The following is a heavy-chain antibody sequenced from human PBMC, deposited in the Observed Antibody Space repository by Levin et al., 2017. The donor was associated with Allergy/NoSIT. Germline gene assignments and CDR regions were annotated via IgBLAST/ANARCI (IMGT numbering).Heavy chain of an antibody. CDR3: AREADPKPSRWYDSSGYYDY. J-gene: IGHJ4*02. CDR1: GFTFSSYW. CDR2: IKQDGSEK. Sequence: GGSLRLSCAASGFTFSSYWMSWVRQAPGKGLEWVANIKQDGSEKYYVDSVKGRFTISRDNAKNSLYLQMNSLRAEDTAVYYCAREADPKPSRWYDSSGYYDYWGQGTLVTVSS. D-gene: IGHD3-22*01. V-gene: IGHV3-7*01.